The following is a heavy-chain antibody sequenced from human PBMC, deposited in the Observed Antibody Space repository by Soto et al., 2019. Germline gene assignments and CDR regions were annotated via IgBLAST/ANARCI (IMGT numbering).Heavy chain of an antibody. J-gene: IGHJ4*02. V-gene: IGHV3-33*01. CDR1: GFAFSKYG. D-gene: IGHD3-10*01. Sequence: QVQLVESGGGVVQPGRSLRLSCAASGFAFSKYGMYWVRQAPGKGLEWVAVIWYDGSIKYYADSVKGRLTISRDNSKNTLYLQMSSLRAEDTGVYYCARDMGFSDYWGQGTLVPVAS. CDR2: IWYDGSIK. CDR3: ARDMGFSDY.